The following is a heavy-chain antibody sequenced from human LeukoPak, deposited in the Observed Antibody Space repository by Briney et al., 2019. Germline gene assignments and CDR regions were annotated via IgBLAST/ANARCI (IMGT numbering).Heavy chain of an antibody. CDR3: ARVQRPLSYVY. J-gene: IGHJ4*02. D-gene: IGHD2/OR15-2a*01. V-gene: IGHV3-53*01. CDR2: IYNDGKT. CDR1: GFIFSNNY. Sequence: GGSLRLSCAASGFIFSNNYMSWVRQVPGKGLEWVSLIYNDGKTYYADSVQGRFTISRDNSKNTLFLQMNSLRAEDTAVYYCARVQRPLSYVYWGQGTLVTVSS.